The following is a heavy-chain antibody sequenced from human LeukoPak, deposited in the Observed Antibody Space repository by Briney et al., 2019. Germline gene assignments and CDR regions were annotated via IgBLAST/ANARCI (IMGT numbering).Heavy chain of an antibody. Sequence: GASVKVSCKASGYTFTSYYMHWVRQAPGQGLEWMGIINPSGGSTSYAQKFQGRVTITADESTSTAYMGLCSLRSDDMCVDYCARVWEAVARTGYYYYYYMDVWGKGTTVTVSS. CDR2: INPSGGST. CDR3: ARVWEAVARTGYYYYYYMDV. CDR1: GYTFTSYY. D-gene: IGHD6-19*01. V-gene: IGHV1-46*01. J-gene: IGHJ6*03.